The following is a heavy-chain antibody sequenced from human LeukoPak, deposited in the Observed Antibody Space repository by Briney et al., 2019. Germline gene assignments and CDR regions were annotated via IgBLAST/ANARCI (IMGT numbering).Heavy chain of an antibody. V-gene: IGHV1-69*04. Sequence: SVKVSCKASGGTFSSYAISWVRQAPGQVLEWMGRIIPILGIANYAQKFQGRVTLTADKSTSTAYMELSSLRSEDTAVYYCARERYSSSSGFDPWGQGTLVTVSS. CDR3: ARERYSSSSGFDP. D-gene: IGHD6-6*01. CDR1: GGTFSSYA. CDR2: IIPILGIA. J-gene: IGHJ5*02.